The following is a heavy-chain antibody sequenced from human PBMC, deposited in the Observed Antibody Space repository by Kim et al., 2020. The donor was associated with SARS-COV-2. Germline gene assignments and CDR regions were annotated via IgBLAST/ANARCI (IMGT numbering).Heavy chain of an antibody. D-gene: IGHD3-22*01. Sequence: GGSLRLSCSASGFTFSSYTVHWVRQAPGKGLEYVSVISTNGGTTYYADSVKGRFTISRENSKNTLYLHMSSLRTEDTAVYYCVKDRYYDTYTYYY. J-gene: IGHJ6*01. V-gene: IGHV3-64D*09. CDR2: ISTNGGTT. CDR1: GFTFSSYT. CDR3: VKDRYYDTYTYYY.